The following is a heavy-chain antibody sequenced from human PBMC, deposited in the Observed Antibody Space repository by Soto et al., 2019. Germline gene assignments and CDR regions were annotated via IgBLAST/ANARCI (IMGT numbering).Heavy chain of an antibody. CDR1: GGSFSGYA. J-gene: IGHJ4*02. V-gene: IGHV1-69*13. Sequence: ASVKVSCKASGGSFSGYAISWVRQAPGQGLEWMGGIIPIFGTANYAQKFQGRVTITADESTSTAYMELSSLRSEDTAVYYCAREGEGYCSSTSCRAIVYWGPGTLVTVST. CDR3: AREGEGYCSSTSCRAIVY. CDR2: IIPIFGTA. D-gene: IGHD2-2*01.